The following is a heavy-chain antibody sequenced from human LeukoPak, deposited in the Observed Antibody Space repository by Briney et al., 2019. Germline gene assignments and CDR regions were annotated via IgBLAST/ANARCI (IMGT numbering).Heavy chain of an antibody. CDR1: GFTFSSYA. CDR2: ISYDGSNK. CDR3: ARDGGPDYRDYYYCGMDV. Sequence: PGGSLRLSCAASGFTFSSYAMHWVRQVPGKGLEWVAVISYDGSNKYYADSVKGRFTISRDNSKNTLYLQMNSLRAEDTAVYYCARDGGPDYRDYYYCGMDVWGQGTTVTVSS. V-gene: IGHV3-30*04. J-gene: IGHJ6*02. D-gene: IGHD4-23*01.